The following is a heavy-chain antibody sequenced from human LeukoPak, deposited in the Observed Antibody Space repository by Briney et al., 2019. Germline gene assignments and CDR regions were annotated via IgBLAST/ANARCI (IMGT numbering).Heavy chain of an antibody. CDR1: GSTFSSYT. J-gene: IGHJ4*02. D-gene: IGHD4-17*01. Sequence: GGSLSLSCAASGSTFSSYTWTWVRQPPGKGLKWVSSISSSSSYIYYADSVKGRFTISRDNAKNSLYLQMNSLRAEDTAVYYCARVGSRRTTALDYWGQGTLVTVSS. CDR2: ISSSSSYI. CDR3: ARVGSRRTTALDY. V-gene: IGHV3-21*01.